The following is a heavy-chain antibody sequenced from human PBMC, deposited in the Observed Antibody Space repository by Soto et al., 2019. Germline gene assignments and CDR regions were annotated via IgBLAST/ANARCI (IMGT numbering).Heavy chain of an antibody. CDR3: ARGAVAGLLQH. CDR2: IIPIFGTA. D-gene: IGHD6-19*01. Sequence: AAVKVSCPSSGGTFSSYAISWVRQAPGQGLEWMGGIIPIFGTANYAQKFQGRVTITADESTSTAYMELSSLRSEDTAVYYGARGAVAGLLQHWGEGTLVTVS. J-gene: IGHJ1*01. V-gene: IGHV1-69*13. CDR1: GGTFSSYA.